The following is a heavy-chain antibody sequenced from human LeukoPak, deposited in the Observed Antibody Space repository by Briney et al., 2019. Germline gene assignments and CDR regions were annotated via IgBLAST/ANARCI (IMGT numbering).Heavy chain of an antibody. CDR1: GFTFDDYA. CDR3: AKDSRIAAAGPPDY. Sequence: GGSLRLSCAASGFTFDDYAMHWVRQAPGKGLEWVSGISWNSGSIGYADSVKGRFTISRDNAKNSLYLQMNSLRAEDTALYHCAKDSRIAAAGPPDYWGQGTLVTVSS. D-gene: IGHD6-13*01. CDR2: ISWNSGSI. J-gene: IGHJ4*02. V-gene: IGHV3-9*01.